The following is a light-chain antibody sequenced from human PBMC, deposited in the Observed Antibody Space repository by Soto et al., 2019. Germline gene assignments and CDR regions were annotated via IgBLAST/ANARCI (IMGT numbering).Light chain of an antibody. CDR1: QSVSSSY. J-gene: IGKJ5*01. Sequence: EIVLTQSPGTLSLSPGERATLSCRASQSVSSSYLAWYQQKPGQAPRLLIYGASSRATGIPDRFSGSGSGTDFTLTISRLEPEAFVVYYCQQYGSSPAITFGQGTRLEIK. V-gene: IGKV3-20*01. CDR2: GAS. CDR3: QQYGSSPAIT.